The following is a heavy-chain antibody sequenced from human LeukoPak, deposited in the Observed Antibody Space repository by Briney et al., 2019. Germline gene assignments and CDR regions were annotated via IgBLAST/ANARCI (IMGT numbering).Heavy chain of an antibody. CDR3: AAIQLWP. J-gene: IGHJ5*02. Sequence: GGSLRLSCAASGFALSSYWMHWVRQAPGKGLVWVSRINSDGSSTNYADSVKGGFTISRDNAKNTLYLQMNNLRAEDTAVYYCAAIQLWPWGQGTLVTVSS. CDR1: GFALSSYW. V-gene: IGHV3-74*01. D-gene: IGHD5-18*01. CDR2: INSDGSST.